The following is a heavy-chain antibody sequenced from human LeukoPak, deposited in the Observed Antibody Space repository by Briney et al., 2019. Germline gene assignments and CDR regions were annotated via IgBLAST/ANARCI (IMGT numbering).Heavy chain of an antibody. D-gene: IGHD3-3*01. CDR1: GGSISSYY. CDR3: ARAITIFGVVTQSYYFDY. V-gene: IGHV4-39*07. J-gene: IGHJ4*02. Sequence: SETLSLTCTVSGGSISSYYWGWIRQPPGKGLEWIGSIYYSGSTYYNPSLKSRVTISVDTSKNQFSLKLSSVTAADTAVYYCARAITIFGVVTQSYYFDYWGQGTLVTVSS. CDR2: IYYSGST.